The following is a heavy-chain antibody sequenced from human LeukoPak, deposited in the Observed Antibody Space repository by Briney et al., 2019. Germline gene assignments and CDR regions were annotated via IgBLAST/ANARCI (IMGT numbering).Heavy chain of an antibody. CDR2: IITIFGTA. D-gene: IGHD6-19*01. J-gene: IGHJ4*02. V-gene: IGHV1-69*05. Sequence: SVKVSCKASGGTFSSYAISWVRQAPGQGLEWMGRIITIFGTANYAQKFQGRVPITTDESTSTAYMELSSLRSEDTAVYYCAEAVYSSGWYYFDYWGQGTLVTVSS. CDR1: GGTFSSYA. CDR3: AEAVYSSGWYYFDY.